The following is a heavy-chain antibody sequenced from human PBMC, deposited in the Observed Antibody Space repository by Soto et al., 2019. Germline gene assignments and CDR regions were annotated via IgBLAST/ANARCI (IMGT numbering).Heavy chain of an antibody. Sequence: EVQLVESGGGLVQPGRSLRLSCAASGFTFDDYAMHWVRQAPGKGLEWVSGISWNSGSIGYADSVKGRFTISRDNAKNSLYLQMNSLRAEDTALYYCAKEEGHVVGGYFDYWGQGTLVTVSS. D-gene: IGHD1-26*01. CDR1: GFTFDDYA. CDR2: ISWNSGSI. CDR3: AKEEGHVVGGYFDY. J-gene: IGHJ4*02. V-gene: IGHV3-9*01.